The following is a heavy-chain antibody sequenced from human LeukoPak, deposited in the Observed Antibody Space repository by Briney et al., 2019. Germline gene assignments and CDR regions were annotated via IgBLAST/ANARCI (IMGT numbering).Heavy chain of an antibody. CDR3: VKDKHRDGYTYGVYDS. CDR1: GFTFSSYG. D-gene: IGHD5-12*01. CDR2: IRYDGSNK. V-gene: IGHV3-30*02. Sequence: GGSLRLSCAASGFTFSSYGMHWVRQAPGKGLEWVAFIRYDGSNKYYADSVKGRFTISRDNPKNSLDLQMSSLRPEDTALYYCVKDKHRDGYTYGVYDSWGQGTLITVSS. J-gene: IGHJ5*01.